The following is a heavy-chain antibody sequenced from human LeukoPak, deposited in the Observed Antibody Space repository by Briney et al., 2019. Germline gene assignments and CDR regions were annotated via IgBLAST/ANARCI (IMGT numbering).Heavy chain of an antibody. Sequence: GGSLRLSCAASKFTFSIYAMSWVRQAPGKGLEWVSSITSAGGTTWYAGSVKGRFTISRDNSKNTLYLQMNSLRAEDTAVYYCAKDEAVITFGGVIVPVDGWFDPWGQGTLVTVSS. J-gene: IGHJ5*02. D-gene: IGHD3-16*02. CDR2: ITSAGGTT. CDR1: KFTFSIYA. V-gene: IGHV3-23*01. CDR3: AKDEAVITFGGVIVPVDGWFDP.